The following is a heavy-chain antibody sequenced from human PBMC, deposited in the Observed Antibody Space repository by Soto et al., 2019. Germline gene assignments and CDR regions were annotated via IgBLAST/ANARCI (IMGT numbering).Heavy chain of an antibody. CDR1: GGSFSRYY. CDR2: ISHSGST. D-gene: IGHD5-12*01. J-gene: IGHJ5*02. CDR3: ARGEGRLVGTWFDP. V-gene: IGHV4-34*01. Sequence: SETLSLTCDVYGGSFSRYYWNWIRQPPGKGLEWLGEISHSGSTNYNPSLESRVTISLDTSKTQFSLKLTSVTAADTAVYYCARGEGRLVGTWFDPWGQGTLVTV.